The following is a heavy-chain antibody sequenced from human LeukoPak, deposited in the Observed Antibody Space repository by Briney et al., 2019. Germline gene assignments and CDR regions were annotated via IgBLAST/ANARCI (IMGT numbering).Heavy chain of an antibody. Sequence: GGSLRLSCAASGFTFSSYGMSWVRQAPGKGLEWVSAISGSGGSTYYADAVKGRFTISRDNSKNTLYLQMNSLRAEDTAVYYCAKDNFRVVIGWIFDYWGQGTLVTVSS. V-gene: IGHV3-23*01. CDR2: ISGSGGST. CDR1: GFTFSSYG. CDR3: AKDNFRVVIGWIFDY. J-gene: IGHJ4*02. D-gene: IGHD3-22*01.